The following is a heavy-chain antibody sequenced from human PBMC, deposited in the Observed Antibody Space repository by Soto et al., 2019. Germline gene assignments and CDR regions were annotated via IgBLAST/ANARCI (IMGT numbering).Heavy chain of an antibody. D-gene: IGHD6-6*01. J-gene: IGHJ6*02. CDR1: GYTFSNFG. V-gene: IGHV1-18*01. CDR2: ISGYNGNT. CDR3: ASDSSSGYYYYGMDV. Sequence: GASVKVYCKASGYTFSNFGLSWVRQAPGQGLEWMGWISGYNGNTNSAQKFQGRVTITADESTSTAYMELSSLRSEDTAVYYCASDSSSGYYYYGMDVWGQGTTVTVSS.